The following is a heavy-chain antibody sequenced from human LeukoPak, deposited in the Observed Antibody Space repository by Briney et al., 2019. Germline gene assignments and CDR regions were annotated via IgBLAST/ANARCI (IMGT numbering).Heavy chain of an antibody. CDR2: INHSGST. CDR1: GGSISSGGYY. V-gene: IGHV4-39*07. CDR3: ARDERYCSSTSCYGGVPNFYYYYGMDV. D-gene: IGHD2-2*01. Sequence: SETLSLTCTVSGGSISSGGYYWSWIRQPPGKGLEWIGEINHSGSTNYNPSLKSRVTISVDTSKNQFSLKLSSVTAADTAVYYCARDERYCSSTSCYGGVPNFYYYYGMDVWGQGTTVTVSS. J-gene: IGHJ6*02.